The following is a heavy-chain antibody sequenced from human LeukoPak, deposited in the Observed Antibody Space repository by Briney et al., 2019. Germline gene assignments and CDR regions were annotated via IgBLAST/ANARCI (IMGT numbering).Heavy chain of an antibody. CDR1: GGSISSYY. J-gene: IGHJ5*02. CDR2: IYYSGSP. Sequence: PSETLSLTCTVSGGSISSYYWTWIRQPPAKGLEWIGYIYYSGSPNYNPSLRSRVTISVDTSKNQFSLKLSSVTGADTAVYYCAREVESSWFDPWGQGTLVTVSS. CDR3: AREVESSWFDP. V-gene: IGHV4-59*01.